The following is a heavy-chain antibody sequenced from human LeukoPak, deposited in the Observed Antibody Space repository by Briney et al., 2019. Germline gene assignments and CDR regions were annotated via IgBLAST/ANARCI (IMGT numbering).Heavy chain of an antibody. J-gene: IGHJ4*02. CDR3: ARESHSGYDFSLVADY. CDR1: GGSISSYY. D-gene: IGHD5-12*01. CDR2: IYYSGST. V-gene: IGHV4-59*01. Sequence: PSETLSLTCTVSGGSISSYYWSWIRQPPGKGLEWIGYIYYSGSTNYNPSLKSRVTISVDTSKNQFSLKLSSVTAADTAVYYCARESHSGYDFSLVADYWGQGTLVTVSS.